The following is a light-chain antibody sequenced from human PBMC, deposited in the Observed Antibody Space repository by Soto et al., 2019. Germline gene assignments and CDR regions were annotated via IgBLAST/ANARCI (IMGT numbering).Light chain of an antibody. J-gene: IGKJ1*01. CDR2: KVS. Sequence: DVVMTQSPLSLPVTLGQPASISCRSSQSLLSSDGTNSLFWFQQRPGQSPRRLIYKVSNRDSGVPDRFSGSGSGTDFTLKISRVEAEDVGIYYCMQGKYWPPWTFGQGDQGGYQ. CDR3: MQGKYWPPWT. CDR1: QSLLSSDGTNS. V-gene: IGKV2-30*01.